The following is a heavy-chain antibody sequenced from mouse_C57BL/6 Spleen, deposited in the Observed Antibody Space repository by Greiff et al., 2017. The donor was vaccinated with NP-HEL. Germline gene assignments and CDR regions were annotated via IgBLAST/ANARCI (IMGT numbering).Heavy chain of an antibody. D-gene: IGHD2-14*01. J-gene: IGHJ4*01. V-gene: IGHV1-50*01. CDR1: GYTFTSYW. CDR3: ARRAYYRGMDY. CDR2: IDPSDSYT. Sequence: VQLQQSGAELVKPGASVKLSCKASGYTFTSYWMQWVKQRPGQGLEWIGEIDPSDSYTNYNQKSKGKATLTVDTSSSTAYMQLSSLTSEDSAVYYCARRAYYRGMDYWGQGTSVTVSS.